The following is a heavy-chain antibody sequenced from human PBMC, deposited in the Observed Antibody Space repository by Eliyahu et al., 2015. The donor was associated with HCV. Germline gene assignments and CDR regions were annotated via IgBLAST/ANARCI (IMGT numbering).Heavy chain of an antibody. CDR2: MNPNSGNT. Sequence: QVQLVQSGAEVKKPGASVKVSCKASGYTFPSYDINWVRQATGQGLEWMGWMNPNSGNTGYAQKFQGRVTMTRNTSISTAYMELSSLRSEDTAVYYCARNYYDSSGYTLYYYYYGMDVWGQGTTVTVSS. J-gene: IGHJ6*02. D-gene: IGHD3-22*01. CDR3: ARNYYDSSGYTLYYYYYGMDV. CDR1: GYTFPSYD. V-gene: IGHV1-8*01.